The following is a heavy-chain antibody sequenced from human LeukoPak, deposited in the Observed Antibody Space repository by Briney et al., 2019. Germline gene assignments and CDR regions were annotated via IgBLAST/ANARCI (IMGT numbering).Heavy chain of an antibody. D-gene: IGHD1-1*01. J-gene: IGHJ4*02. CDR1: GITFRNYA. V-gene: IGHV3-23*01. CDR3: ARDWKTNSFDY. Sequence: GGSLRLSCAASGITFRNYAMSWVRQAPGKGLEWVSAISGSGGSTYYVDSVKGRFTISRDNSKNTLYLQMDSLRAEDTAIYYCARDWKTNSFDYWGQGTLVTVSS. CDR2: ISGSGGST.